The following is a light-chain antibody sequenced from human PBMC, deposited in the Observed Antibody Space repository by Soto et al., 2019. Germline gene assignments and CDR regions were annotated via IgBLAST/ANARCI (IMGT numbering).Light chain of an antibody. J-gene: IGLJ2*01. CDR3: SSYAGSSTCV. V-gene: IGLV2-23*01. CDR1: SSDLGGYDL. CDR2: EGS. Sequence: QSALTQPASVSGSPGQSITISCTGTSSDLGGYDLVSWYQQHPGKVPKLIIYEGSKRPSGVSDRFSGSKSAYTASLTISGLQADDEADYYCSSYAGSSTCVFGGGTKVTVL.